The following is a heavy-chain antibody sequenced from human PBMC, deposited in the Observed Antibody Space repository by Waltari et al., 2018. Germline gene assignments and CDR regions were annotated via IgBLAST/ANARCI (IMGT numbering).Heavy chain of an antibody. CDR2: IKQDGSEK. CDR3: ARDQGSSWTSGLYLNY. Sequence: EVQLVESGGGLVQPGGSLGRSGAASGFPLSCCWMSWARQAPGKGREWVANIKQDGSEKYYGDSVKGRFTISRDNAKNSLYLQMNSLRVEDTAVYYCARDQGSSWTSGLYLNYWGQGTLVTVSS. V-gene: IGHV3-7*01. J-gene: IGHJ4*02. D-gene: IGHD6-13*01. CDR1: GFPLSCCW.